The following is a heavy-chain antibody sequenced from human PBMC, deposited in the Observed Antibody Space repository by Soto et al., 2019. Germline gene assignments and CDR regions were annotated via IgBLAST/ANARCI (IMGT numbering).Heavy chain of an antibody. CDR3: AGGGIRFLEWLLSDFDY. V-gene: IGHV3-7*04. CDR2: IKQDGSEK. D-gene: IGHD3-3*01. CDR1: GFTFSSYW. J-gene: IGHJ4*02. Sequence: EVQLVESGGGLVQPGGSLRLSCAASGFTFSSYWMSWVRQAPGKGLEWVANIKQDGSEKYYVDSVKGRFTISRDNAKNSLYLQMNSLRAEDTAVYYCAGGGIRFLEWLLSDFDYWGQGTLVTVSS.